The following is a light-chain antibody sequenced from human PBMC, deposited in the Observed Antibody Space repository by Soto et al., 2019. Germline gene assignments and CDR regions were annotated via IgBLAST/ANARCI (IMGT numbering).Light chain of an antibody. V-gene: IGLV1-44*01. Sequence: QSVLTQPPSASGTPGQRVTISCSGSSSNIESNTVTWYQQLPGTAPKLVIYSNYDRPSGVPDRFSGSTSGTSASLVIRGLQSEDEADYYCAVWDDGLDAWMFGGGTQLTVL. J-gene: IGLJ3*02. CDR2: SNY. CDR1: SSNIESNT. CDR3: AVWDDGLDAWM.